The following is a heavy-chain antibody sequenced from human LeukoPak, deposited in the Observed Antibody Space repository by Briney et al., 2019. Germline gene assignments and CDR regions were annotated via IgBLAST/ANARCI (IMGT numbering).Heavy chain of an antibody. Sequence: SETLSLTCTVSGGSISSSSYYWGWIRQPPGKGLEWIGSIYYSGSTYYNPSLKSRVTISVDTSKNQFSLKLSSVTAADTAVYYCARDRPYWYDSSGYPRADDAFDIWGQGTMVTVSS. CDR1: GGSISSSSYY. J-gene: IGHJ3*02. CDR3: ARDRPYWYDSSGYPRADDAFDI. V-gene: IGHV4-39*02. D-gene: IGHD3-22*01. CDR2: IYYSGST.